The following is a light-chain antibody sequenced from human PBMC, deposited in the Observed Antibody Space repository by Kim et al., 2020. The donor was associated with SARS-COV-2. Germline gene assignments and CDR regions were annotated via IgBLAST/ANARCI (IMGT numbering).Light chain of an antibody. J-gene: IGKJ4*01. CDR3: QQYNNWLLLT. CDR2: GAS. V-gene: IGKV3-15*01. CDR1: QSVNNN. Sequence: SPGERATLSCRASQSVNNNLAWYQQKPGQAPRLLIYGASTRATGIPARFSGSGSGTEFTLTISSLQSEDFAVYYCQQYNNWLLLTFGGGTKVDIK.